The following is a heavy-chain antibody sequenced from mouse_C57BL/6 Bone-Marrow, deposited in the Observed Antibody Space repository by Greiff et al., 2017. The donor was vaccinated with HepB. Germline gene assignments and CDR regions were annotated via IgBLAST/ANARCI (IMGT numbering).Heavy chain of an antibody. Sequence: QVTLKVCGPGILQPSQTLSLTCSFSGFSLSTFGMGVGWLRQPPGKGLEWLAHIWWDDDKYYNPVLKSRLIISKDTSKNQVFLKISNVDTADTATYYCARNYDYDEGTFAYWGQGTLVTVSA. CDR2: IWWDDDK. V-gene: IGHV8-8*01. CDR3: ARNYDYDEGTFAY. D-gene: IGHD2-4*01. CDR1: GFSLSTFGMG. J-gene: IGHJ3*01.